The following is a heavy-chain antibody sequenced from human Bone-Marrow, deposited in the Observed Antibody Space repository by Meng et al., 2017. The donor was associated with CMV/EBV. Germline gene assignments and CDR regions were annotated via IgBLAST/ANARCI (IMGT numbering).Heavy chain of an antibody. V-gene: IGHV3-23*01. CDR2: ISGSGGST. CDR1: GFTFDDYA. D-gene: IGHD3-3*01. Sequence: GESLKISCAASGFTFDDYAIHWVRQAPGKGLEWVSGISGSGGSTYYADSVKGRFTISRDNSKNTLYLQMNSLRAEDTAVYYCASYYDFWSGYYPQFDYWGQGTLVTVPS. CDR3: ASYYDFWSGYYPQFDY. J-gene: IGHJ4*02.